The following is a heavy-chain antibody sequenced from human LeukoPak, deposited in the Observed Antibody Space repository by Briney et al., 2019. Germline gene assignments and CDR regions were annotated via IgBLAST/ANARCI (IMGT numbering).Heavy chain of an antibody. CDR3: ARVRWYYDSSGYYSAYFDY. V-gene: IGHV4-39*07. Sequence: SETLSLTCTVSGGSISSSSYYWGWIRQPPGKGLEWIGSIYYSGSTYYNPSLKSRVTISVDTSKNQFSLRLSSVTAADTAVYYCARVRWYYDSSGYYSAYFDYWGQGTLVTVSS. CDR1: GGSISSSSYY. D-gene: IGHD3-22*01. CDR2: IYYSGST. J-gene: IGHJ4*02.